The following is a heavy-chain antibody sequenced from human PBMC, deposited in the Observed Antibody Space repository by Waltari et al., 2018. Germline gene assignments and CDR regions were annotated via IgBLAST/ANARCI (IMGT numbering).Heavy chain of an antibody. D-gene: IGHD6-19*01. CDR1: GESFSGSN. CDR2: INHSGTT. CDR3: AVRSGWYEWFDP. J-gene: IGHJ5*02. Sequence: QVQLQQWGEGLLQPSETLSLTCAVYGESFSGSNCNWIRQSPGKGLEWIGEINHSGTTNYNPSLKSRVTISVDTSKNQFSLRLTSKTAADTAVYYCAVRSGWYEWFDPWGQGTLVTVSS. V-gene: IGHV4-34*01.